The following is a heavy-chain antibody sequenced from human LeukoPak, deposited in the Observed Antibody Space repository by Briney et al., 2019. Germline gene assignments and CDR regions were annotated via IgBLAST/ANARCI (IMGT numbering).Heavy chain of an antibody. J-gene: IGHJ4*02. CDR3: ARESEMATIDY. CDR1: GGSISSGSYY. V-gene: IGHV4-61*02. CDR2: IYTSGST. D-gene: IGHD5-24*01. Sequence: SQTLSLTCTVSGGSISSGSYYWSWIRQPAGKGLEWIGRIYTSGSTNYNPSLKSRVTISVDTSKIQFSLKLSSVTAADTAVYYCARESEMATIDYWGQGTLVTVSS.